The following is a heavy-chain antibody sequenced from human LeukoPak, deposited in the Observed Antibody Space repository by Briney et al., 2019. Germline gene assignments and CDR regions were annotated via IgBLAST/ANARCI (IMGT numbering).Heavy chain of an antibody. CDR2: TYYRSQQWHS. J-gene: IGHJ4*02. CDR3: GRETDFGVVTN. D-gene: IGHD3-3*01. V-gene: IGHV6-1*01. CDR1: GDSVSSNGAS. Sequence: SQTLSLTCAISGDSVSSNGASWNWIRQSPSRGLEWLGRTYYRSQQWHSDYAPSVKGRITLNTDTSKSQCSLQLNSVTPEDTAVYYCGRETDFGVVTNWGQGTLVTVSS.